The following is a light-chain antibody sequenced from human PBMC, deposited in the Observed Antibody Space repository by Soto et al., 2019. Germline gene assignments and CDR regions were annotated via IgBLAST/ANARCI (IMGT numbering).Light chain of an antibody. Sequence: DIQMTQSPSTLSASVGDRVTITCRASESISMWLAWFQQRPGKAPKLLIYKASTLVSGVPSRVSGSGSATEFTLNIRSLQPDDFAIYYGQHYNSFPYAFGQGTKVDI. CDR3: QHYNSFPYA. V-gene: IGKV1-5*03. J-gene: IGKJ2*01. CDR2: KAS. CDR1: ESISMW.